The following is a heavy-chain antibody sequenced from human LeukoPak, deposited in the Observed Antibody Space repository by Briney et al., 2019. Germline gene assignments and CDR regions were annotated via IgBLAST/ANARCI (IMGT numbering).Heavy chain of an antibody. J-gene: IGHJ4*02. V-gene: IGHV1-8*01. Sequence: GASVKVSCKASGYTFTSYDINWVRQATEQGLEWMGWMNPNSGNTGYAQKFQGRVTMTRNTSISTAYMELSSLRSEDTAVYYCARAGGYCGRISCPYYFDYWGQGSLVAVSS. D-gene: IGHD2-15*01. CDR3: ARAGGYCGRISCPYYFDY. CDR1: GYTFTSYD. CDR2: MNPNSGNT.